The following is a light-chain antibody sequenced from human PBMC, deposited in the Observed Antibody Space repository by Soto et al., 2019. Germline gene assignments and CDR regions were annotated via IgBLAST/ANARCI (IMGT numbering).Light chain of an antibody. CDR2: KGT. CDR3: CSSAPESTYV. Sequence: QSSLAQPAWVSVSPGQSITGSCTGTSGDVGAYNSVSWYQQLPHKAPQVILYKGTQRPSGVSSRFSGSTSGNAASLTISGLQADDEADYFCCSSAPESTYVFGTGTKVTVL. V-gene: IGLV2-23*01. J-gene: IGLJ1*01. CDR1: SGDVGAYNS.